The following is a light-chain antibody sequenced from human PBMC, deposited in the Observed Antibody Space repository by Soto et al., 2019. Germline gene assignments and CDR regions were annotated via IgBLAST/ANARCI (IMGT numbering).Light chain of an antibody. CDR1: QSVSSD. CDR2: GAS. CDR3: HQYNNWPPDT. V-gene: IGKV3-15*01. J-gene: IGKJ2*01. Sequence: EIVMTQSPATLSVSPGERATLSCRASQSVSSDLAWYQQKPGQAPRLLIYGASTRATGIPARLSGSGSGTKFTLTISSLQSEDFAVYYCHQYNNWPPDTFGQGTKVDIK.